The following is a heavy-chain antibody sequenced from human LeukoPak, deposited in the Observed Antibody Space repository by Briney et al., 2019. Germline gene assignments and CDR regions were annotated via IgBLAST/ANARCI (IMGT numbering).Heavy chain of an antibody. V-gene: IGHV3-23*01. CDR2: VSGPGCVT. Sequence: LSSAISGFPFSAYVMNWVRQAPGKGLEWVSSVSGPGCVTYYADSLKGRFTISRDNSQNMVYLHSNSLRDEATAVYYCAKDLSYGSGSYSDLFDSWGQGALVIVSS. CDR3: AKDLSYGSGSYSDLFDS. CDR1: GFPFSAYV. D-gene: IGHD3-10*01. J-gene: IGHJ4*02.